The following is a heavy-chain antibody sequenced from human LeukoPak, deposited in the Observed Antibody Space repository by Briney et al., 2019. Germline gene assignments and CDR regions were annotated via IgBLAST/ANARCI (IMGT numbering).Heavy chain of an antibody. Sequence: SGPALVKPPQTLTLTCSFSGFSLNTRGMCVGWIRQPPGKALEWLARIDWDDDKSYRTSLKTRLTISKDTSKNQVVLTMNNMDPVDSATYYCARYFRTTAYFDYWGQGTLVTVSS. CDR2: IDWDDDK. CDR1: GFSLNTRGMC. V-gene: IGHV2-70*11. CDR3: ARYFRTTAYFDY. D-gene: IGHD4-17*01. J-gene: IGHJ4*02.